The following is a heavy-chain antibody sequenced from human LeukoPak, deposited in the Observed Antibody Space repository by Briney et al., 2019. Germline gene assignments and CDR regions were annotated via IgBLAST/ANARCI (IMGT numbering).Heavy chain of an antibody. J-gene: IGHJ6*04. CDR2: IYYSGST. CDR1: GGSVSSGSYY. CDR3: ARDPGSTLHYYYGMDV. D-gene: IGHD5/OR15-5a*01. V-gene: IGHV4-61*01. Sequence: SETLSLTCTVSGGSVSSGSYYWSWIRQPPGTGLEWIGYIYYSGSTNYNPSLKSRVTISVDTSKNQFSLKLSSVTAADTAVYYCARDPGSTLHYYYGMDVWGKGTTVTVSS.